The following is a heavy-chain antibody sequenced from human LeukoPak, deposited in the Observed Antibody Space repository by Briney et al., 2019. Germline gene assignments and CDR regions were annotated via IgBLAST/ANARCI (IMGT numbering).Heavy chain of an antibody. J-gene: IGHJ4*02. CDR3: AILVDDSDH. CDR2: ISYDGSNT. D-gene: IGHD3-22*01. V-gene: IGHV3-30*03. Sequence: GGSLRLSCAASGFTFSNFGIHWVRQAPGKGLEWVALISYDGSNTYYADSVKGRFTISRDNSKNTLYLQMNTLSAEDTAVYYCAILVDDSDHWGQGTLVTVSS. CDR1: GFTFSNFG.